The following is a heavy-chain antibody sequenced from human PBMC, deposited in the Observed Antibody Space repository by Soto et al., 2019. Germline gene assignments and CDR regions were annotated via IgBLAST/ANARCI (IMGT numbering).Heavy chain of an antibody. V-gene: IGHV3-23*01. CDR1: GSPFTDHA. D-gene: IGHD6-19*01. CDR2: TSNNGDRT. CDR3: ARPPLYSNGGSFDS. Sequence: LRXSCAVSGSPFTDHAMPWVRQAPGKGLEWVSTTSNNGDRTFYADSVKGRFTVSTDRTNNTLYLQMNSLRADDTAVYFCARPPLYSNGGSFDSWGQGTLVTVSS. J-gene: IGHJ4*02.